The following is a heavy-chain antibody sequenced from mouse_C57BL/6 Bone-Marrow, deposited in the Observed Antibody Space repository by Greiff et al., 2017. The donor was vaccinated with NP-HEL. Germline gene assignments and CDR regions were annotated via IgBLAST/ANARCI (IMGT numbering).Heavy chain of an antibody. D-gene: IGHD3-2*02. Sequence: VQLQQSGAELVRPGASVTLSCKASGYTFTDYEMHWVKQTPVHGLEWIGAIDPETGGTAYNQKFKGKAILTADKSSSTAYMELRSLTSEDSAVYYCTRNSSGYGMDYWGQGTSVTVSS. V-gene: IGHV1-15*01. J-gene: IGHJ4*01. CDR3: TRNSSGYGMDY. CDR2: IDPETGGT. CDR1: GYTFTDYE.